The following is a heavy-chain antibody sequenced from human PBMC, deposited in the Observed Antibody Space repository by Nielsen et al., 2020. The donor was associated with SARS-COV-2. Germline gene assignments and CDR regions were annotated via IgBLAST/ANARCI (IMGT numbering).Heavy chain of an antibody. CDR1: GFTISSNF. J-gene: IGHJ6*02. Sequence: GGSLRLSCRASGFTISSNFMSWVRQAAGKGLDWVSVIYTDGSTSHADSVKGRFTISRDNSKNTLYLQMNSLRAEDTAVYYCARDNWGRMDVWGQGTTVTVAS. D-gene: IGHD7-27*01. CDR2: IYTDGST. CDR3: ARDNWGRMDV. V-gene: IGHV3-66*01.